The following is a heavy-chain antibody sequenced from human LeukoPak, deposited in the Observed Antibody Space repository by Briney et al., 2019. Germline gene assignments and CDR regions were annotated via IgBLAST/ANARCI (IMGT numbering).Heavy chain of an antibody. D-gene: IGHD1-26*01. Sequence: ASVKVSCKASGYTFTGYYMHWVRQAPGQGLEWMGWINPNSGGTNYAQKFQGRVTMTSDTSISSAYMELSRLRSDDTAVYYCARDPWSGSFFDPWGQGTLVTVSS. J-gene: IGHJ5*02. CDR3: ARDPWSGSFFDP. V-gene: IGHV1-2*02. CDR2: INPNSGGT. CDR1: GYTFTGYY.